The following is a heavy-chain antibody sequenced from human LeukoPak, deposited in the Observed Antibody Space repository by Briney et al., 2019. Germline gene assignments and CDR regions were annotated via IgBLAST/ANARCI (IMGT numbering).Heavy chain of an antibody. CDR3: ARGGGYYEDAFDI. V-gene: IGHV3-30-3*01. Sequence: GGSLRLSCAASGFTFSRHWMTWVRQAPGKGLEWVAVISYDGSNKYYADSVKGRFTISRDNSKNTLYLQMNSLRAEDTAVYYCARGGGYYEDAFDIWGQGTMVTVSS. J-gene: IGHJ3*02. CDR1: GFTFSRHW. CDR2: ISYDGSNK. D-gene: IGHD3-22*01.